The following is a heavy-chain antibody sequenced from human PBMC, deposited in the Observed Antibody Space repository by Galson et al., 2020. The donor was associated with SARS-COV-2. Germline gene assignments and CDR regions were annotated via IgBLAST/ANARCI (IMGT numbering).Heavy chain of an antibody. V-gene: IGHV1-69*13. Sequence: GASVKVSCKASGGTFSSYAISWVRQAPGQGLEWMGGIIPIFGTANYAQKFQGRVTITADESTSTAYMELSSLRSENTAVYYCARVEYWGRWFDPWGQGTLVTVSS. J-gene: IGHJ5*02. CDR3: ARVEYWGRWFDP. D-gene: IGHD2-8*02. CDR1: GGTFSSYA. CDR2: IIPIFGTA.